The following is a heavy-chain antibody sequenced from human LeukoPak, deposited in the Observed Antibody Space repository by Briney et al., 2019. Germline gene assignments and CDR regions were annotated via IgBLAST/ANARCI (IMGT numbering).Heavy chain of an antibody. CDR2: IYYSGRT. V-gene: IGHV4-39*07. Sequence: SETLSLTCTVSGGSISSSSYYWGWIRQPPGKGLEWIGSIYYSGRTYYNPSLKSRVTISVDTSKNQFSLKLSSVTAADTAVYYCARDSLSPRWSGYYTGDYYYYYMDVWGKGTTVTVSS. CDR1: GGSISSSSYY. D-gene: IGHD3-3*01. CDR3: ARDSLSPRWSGYYTGDYYYYYMDV. J-gene: IGHJ6*03.